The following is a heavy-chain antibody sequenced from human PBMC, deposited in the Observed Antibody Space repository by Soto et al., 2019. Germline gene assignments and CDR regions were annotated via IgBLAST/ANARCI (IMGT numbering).Heavy chain of an antibody. CDR3: ARGDAVVVPARFDP. D-gene: IGHD2-21*01. V-gene: IGHV1-18*01. CDR1: GYTFTNYD. CDR2: ISVYSGHT. Sequence: ASVKVSCKPSGYTFTNYDIAWLRQAPGQGLEWMGWISVYSGHTNYAQKLQGRIIITTDTSTSTAYMDLMSLTTDDTAVYFCARGDAVVVPARFDPWGQGTLVTVSS. J-gene: IGHJ5*02.